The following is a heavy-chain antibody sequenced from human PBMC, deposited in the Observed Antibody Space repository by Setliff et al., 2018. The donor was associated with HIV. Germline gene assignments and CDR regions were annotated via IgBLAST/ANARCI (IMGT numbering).Heavy chain of an antibody. J-gene: IGHJ4*02. CDR2: IYSDDYT. CDR1: GFSVSNKY. Sequence: PLGVLRLSCAVSGFSVSNKYMTWVRQAPGKGLEWVSIIYSDDYTYYADSVKGRFTISRDNSKNTLFLQMNSLRADDMAVYYCANHGHLDISIYPYFFDFWGQGTLVTVSS. CDR3: ANHGHLDISIYPYFFDF. D-gene: IGHD3-16*02. V-gene: IGHV3-53*01.